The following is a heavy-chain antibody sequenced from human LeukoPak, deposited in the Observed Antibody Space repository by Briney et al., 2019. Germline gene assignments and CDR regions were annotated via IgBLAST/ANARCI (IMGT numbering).Heavy chain of an antibody. CDR2: ISYTGTYI. D-gene: IGHD1-26*01. J-gene: IGHJ4*02. Sequence: TGGSLSLSCAASAFSLNAYNMNWVRQAPGKGLEWVSSISYTGTYIYYADSVKGRFTISRDNAQNSLYLQMNSLRAEDTAIYYCVRDRGTYRPIDYWGQGTLVTVSS. CDR1: AFSLNAYN. CDR3: VRDRGTYRPIDY. V-gene: IGHV3-21*04.